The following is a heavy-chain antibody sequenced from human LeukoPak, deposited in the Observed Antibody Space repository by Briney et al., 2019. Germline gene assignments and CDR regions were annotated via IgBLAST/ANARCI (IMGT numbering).Heavy chain of an antibody. J-gene: IGHJ4*02. CDR1: GYTFTGYY. Sequence: ASVKVSCKASGYTFTGYYMHWVRQAPGQGLEWMGWIDPNSGGTNYAQKFQGRVTMTRDTSISTAYMELSRLRSDDTAVYYCARGTEQWLVPPYFDYWGRGTLVTVSS. CDR2: IDPNSGGT. CDR3: ARGTEQWLVPPYFDY. D-gene: IGHD6-19*01. V-gene: IGHV1-2*02.